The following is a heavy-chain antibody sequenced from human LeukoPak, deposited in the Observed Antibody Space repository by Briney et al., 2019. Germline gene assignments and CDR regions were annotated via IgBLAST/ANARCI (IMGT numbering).Heavy chain of an antibody. J-gene: IGHJ4*02. D-gene: IGHD2-15*01. V-gene: IGHV4-38-2*02. CDR2: IHHSGNT. Sequence: SEPLSLTCSVSGFSISSGYQWGWLRQSPGKGLEWIGTIHHSGNTDYNPSLERRVTMSVDTSKNEFSLKLNFVTAADTAVYYCARDTSSRWYLFDYWGQGTLVTVSS. CDR3: ARDTSSRWYLFDY. CDR1: GFSISSGYQ.